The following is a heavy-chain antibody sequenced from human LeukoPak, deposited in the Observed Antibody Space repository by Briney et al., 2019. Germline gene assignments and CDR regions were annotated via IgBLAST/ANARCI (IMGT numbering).Heavy chain of an antibody. V-gene: IGHV3-48*03. Sequence: PGGSLRLSCAASGFTISSDEMNWVRQAPGKGLEWVSYISSGSSTIYYADSVKGRFTISRDNAKNSLYLQMNSLRDEDTAVYYCARERVGATDYWGQGTLVTVSS. D-gene: IGHD1-26*01. CDR3: ARERVGATDY. J-gene: IGHJ4*02. CDR1: GFTISSDE. CDR2: ISSGSSTI.